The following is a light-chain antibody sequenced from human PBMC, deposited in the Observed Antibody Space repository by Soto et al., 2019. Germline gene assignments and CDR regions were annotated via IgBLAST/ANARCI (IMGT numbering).Light chain of an antibody. J-gene: IGKJ1*01. V-gene: IGKV3-15*01. Sequence: EIVMTQSPATLSVSPGERATLSLRARQSVSILLAWYQQKPGQAPRHLIHGATTRATGIPDRFSGGGSGTEFTLTSSILQSEYLAVYYCQQYNWPRTFGQGTKVDIK. CDR2: GAT. CDR1: QSVSIL. CDR3: QQYNWPRT.